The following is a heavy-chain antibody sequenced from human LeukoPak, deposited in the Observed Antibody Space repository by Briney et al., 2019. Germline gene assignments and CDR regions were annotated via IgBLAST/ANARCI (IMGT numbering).Heavy chain of an antibody. CDR1: GFTFSSYG. D-gene: IGHD4-11*01. V-gene: IGHV3-30*18. CDR3: TKARGSVGTTVTPIDY. CDR2: ISYDGRNK. Sequence: GGSLRLSCAASGFTFSSYGMHWVRQAPGKGLEWVAVISYDGRNKYYADSVKGRFTISRDNSKNTLYLQMNSLRAEDTAVYYCTKARGSVGTTVTPIDYWGQGTLVTVSS. J-gene: IGHJ4*02.